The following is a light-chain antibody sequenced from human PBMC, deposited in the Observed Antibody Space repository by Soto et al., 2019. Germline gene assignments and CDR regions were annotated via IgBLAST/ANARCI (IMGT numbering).Light chain of an antibody. Sequence: QSVLTQPPSVSAAPGQKVTISCSGSSSNIGGNSVSWYQQLPGTGPKLLIYDDTKRPSGIPDRFSGSKSGTSATLGITGFQTGDEADYYCGSWDSSMSAYVFGTGPKVTV. V-gene: IGLV1-51*01. CDR2: DDT. CDR3: GSWDSSMSAYV. J-gene: IGLJ1*01. CDR1: SSNIGGNS.